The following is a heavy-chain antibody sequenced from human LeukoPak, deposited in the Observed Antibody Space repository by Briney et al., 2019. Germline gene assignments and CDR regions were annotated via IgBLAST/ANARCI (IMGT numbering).Heavy chain of an antibody. Sequence: GASVKVSCKASGYTFTSYYMHWVRQAPGQGLEWMGIINPSGGSTSYAQKFQGRVTMTRDTSISTAYMELSSLRSEDTAVYYCARSATYRYYDSSGPPRYWGQGTLVTVSS. V-gene: IGHV1-46*01. CDR2: INPSGGST. J-gene: IGHJ4*02. CDR3: ARSATYRYYDSSGPPRY. D-gene: IGHD3-22*01. CDR1: GYTFTSYY.